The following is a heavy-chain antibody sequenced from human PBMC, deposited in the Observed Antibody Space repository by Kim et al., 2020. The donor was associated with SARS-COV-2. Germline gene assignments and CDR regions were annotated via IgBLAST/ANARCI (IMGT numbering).Heavy chain of an antibody. CDR2: IYYSGST. D-gene: IGHD1-26*01. V-gene: IGHV4-39*01. J-gene: IGHJ5*02. CDR1: GGSISSSSYY. Sequence: SETLSLTCTVSGGSISSSSYYWGWIRQPPGKGLEWIGSIYYSGSTYYNPSLKSRVTISVDTSKNQFSLKLSSVTAADMAVYYCARLGPGLLNWLDPWCQG. CDR3: ARLGPGLLNWLDP.